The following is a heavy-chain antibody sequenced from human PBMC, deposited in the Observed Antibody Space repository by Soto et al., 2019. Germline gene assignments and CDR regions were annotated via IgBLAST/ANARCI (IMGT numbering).Heavy chain of an antibody. V-gene: IGHV3-48*02. CDR1: GFPFSFYS. Sequence: GGSLRLSCAASGFPFSFYSVNWVRQAPGKGLEWISYITSTSSAINYADSVRGRFTISRDNAMRSLFLHMNSLRDEDTAVYYCARDGKGAAYTHGPYYFDYWGQGALVTVSS. J-gene: IGHJ4*02. D-gene: IGHD1-1*01. CDR2: ITSTSSAI. CDR3: ARDGKGAAYTHGPYYFDY.